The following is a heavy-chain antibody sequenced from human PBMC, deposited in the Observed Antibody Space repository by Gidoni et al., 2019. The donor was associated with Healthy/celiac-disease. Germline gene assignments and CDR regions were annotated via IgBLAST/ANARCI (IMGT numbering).Heavy chain of an antibody. V-gene: IGHV3-11*01. CDR1: GFTFSDYY. J-gene: IGHJ3*02. CDR2: ISSSGSTI. CDR3: ARDRGRYYYDSSGHSRGSCDI. Sequence: QVQLVESGGGLVKPGGSLRLSCAASGFTFSDYYMSWIRQAPGKGLEWVSYISSSGSTIYYADSVKGRFTISRDNAKNSLYLQMNSLRAEDTAVYYCARDRGRYYYDSSGHSRGSCDIWGQGTMVTVSS. D-gene: IGHD3-22*01.